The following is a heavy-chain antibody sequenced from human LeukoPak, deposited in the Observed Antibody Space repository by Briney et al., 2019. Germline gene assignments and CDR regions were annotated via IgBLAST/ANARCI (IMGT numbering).Heavy chain of an antibody. J-gene: IGHJ6*02. CDR1: GFSFSIYS. CDR3: AIPPLSGTGSSRPLAEIDV. CDR2: ISHTGSTM. D-gene: IGHD3-10*01. V-gene: IGHV3-48*04. Sequence: GGSLRLSCAASGFSFSIYSLNWVRQAPGKGLEWVSYISHTGSTMSYADSVKGRFTISRDNAKNSLYLQMNSLRADDTAVYYCAIPPLSGTGSSRPLAEIDVWGQGTTVTVSS.